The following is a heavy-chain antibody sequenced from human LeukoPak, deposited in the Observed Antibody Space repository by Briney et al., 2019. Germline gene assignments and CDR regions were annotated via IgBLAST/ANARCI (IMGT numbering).Heavy chain of an antibody. Sequence: QTGGSLRLSCAASGFTFSSYGMHWVRQAPGKGLEWVAVISYDGSNKYYADSVKGRFTISRDNSKNTLYLQMNSLGAADTAVYYCARETWSGSYFDYWGQGTLVTVSS. CDR2: ISYDGSNK. V-gene: IGHV3-30*03. CDR1: GFTFSSYG. CDR3: ARETWSGSYFDY. J-gene: IGHJ4*02. D-gene: IGHD1-26*01.